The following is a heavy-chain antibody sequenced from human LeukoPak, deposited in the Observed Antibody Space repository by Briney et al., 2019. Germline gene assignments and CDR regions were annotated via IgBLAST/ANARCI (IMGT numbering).Heavy chain of an antibody. CDR2: ISDSGRNT. J-gene: IGHJ4*02. V-gene: IGHV3-23*01. Sequence: QSGGSLRLSCAASGFTFSIHAMNWVRQAPGKGLEWVSGISDSGRNTYYSDSVKGRFTISRDNSESTVYLQMNSLTAEDTAQYYCATGCVGSPNCQTTGYDHWGQGTLVTVSS. CDR3: ATGCVGSPNCQTTGYDH. D-gene: IGHD2-2*01. CDR1: GFTFSIHA.